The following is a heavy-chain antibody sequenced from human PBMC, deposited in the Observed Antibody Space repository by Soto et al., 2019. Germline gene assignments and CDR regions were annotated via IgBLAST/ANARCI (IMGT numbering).Heavy chain of an antibody. D-gene: IGHD1-20*01. CDR3: ARPNWNRFYFDY. Sequence: SETLSLTCTVSGGSISSSSYYWGWIRQPPGKGLEWIGSIYYSGSTYYNPSLKSRVTISVDTSKNQFSLKLSSVTAADTAVYYCARPNWNRFYFDYWGQGTLVTVSS. CDR1: GGSISSSSYY. J-gene: IGHJ4*02. V-gene: IGHV4-39*01. CDR2: IYYSGST.